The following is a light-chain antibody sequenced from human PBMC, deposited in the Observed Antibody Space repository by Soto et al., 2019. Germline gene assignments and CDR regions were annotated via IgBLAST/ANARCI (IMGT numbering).Light chain of an antibody. Sequence: QSALTQPPSASGSPGQSVTISCTGTSSDVGRYNYISWHQQRPGKAPKLIIYEVSKRPSGVPDRLSGFKYGNTASLTVSGLQAEDEADYYCSSYAGNSRYVFGTGTRSPS. CDR3: SSYAGNSRYV. CDR2: EVS. V-gene: IGLV2-8*01. CDR1: SSDVGRYNY. J-gene: IGLJ1*01.